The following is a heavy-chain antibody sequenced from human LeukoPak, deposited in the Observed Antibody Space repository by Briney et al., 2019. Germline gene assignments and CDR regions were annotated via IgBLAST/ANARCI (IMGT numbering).Heavy chain of an antibody. D-gene: IGHD1-26*01. Sequence: GGSLRLSCAASGFTFSSYAMSWVRQAPGKGLEWVSAISGSGGSTYYADSVKGRFTISRDNSENTLYLQLNSLRAEDTAVYYCAKAASGSYLYYFDYWGQGTLVTVSS. CDR2: ISGSGGST. CDR3: AKAASGSYLYYFDY. V-gene: IGHV3-23*01. CDR1: GFTFSSYA. J-gene: IGHJ4*02.